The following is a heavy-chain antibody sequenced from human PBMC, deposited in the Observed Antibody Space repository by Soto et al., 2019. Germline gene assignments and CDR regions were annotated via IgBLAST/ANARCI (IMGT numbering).Heavy chain of an antibody. V-gene: IGHV4-31*11. J-gene: IGHJ6*02. CDR1: GASISSGDFH. D-gene: IGHD3-10*01. CDR3: TRDSPPPPYFAYYGMDV. Sequence: QVQLQESGPGLVKPSETLSLTCAVSGASISSGDFHWTWIRQRPGEGLEWIGYIDFSGRTYYNPSLRRRLSSSGGTSQNHFPLRLNSMTAADTAVYYCTRDSPPPPYFAYYGMDVWGQGTTVTVSS. CDR2: IDFSGRT.